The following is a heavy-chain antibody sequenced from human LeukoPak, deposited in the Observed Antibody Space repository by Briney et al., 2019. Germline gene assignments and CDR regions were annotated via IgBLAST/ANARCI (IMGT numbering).Heavy chain of an antibody. CDR3: ANLESPRIALLG. Sequence: GGSLRLSCAASGFTFSSYAMSWVRQAPGKGLEWVSAISGSGGSTYYADSVKGRFTISRDNSTNTLYLQMNSLRAEDTAVYYCANLESPRIALLGWGQGTLVTVSS. D-gene: IGHD6-13*01. CDR1: GFTFSSYA. CDR2: ISGSGGST. J-gene: IGHJ4*02. V-gene: IGHV3-23*01.